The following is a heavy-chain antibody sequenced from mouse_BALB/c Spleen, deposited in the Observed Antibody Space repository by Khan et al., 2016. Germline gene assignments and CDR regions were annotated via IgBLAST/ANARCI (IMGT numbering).Heavy chain of an antibody. V-gene: IGHV3-8*02. D-gene: IGHD1-1*01. CDR2: ISYSGST. CDR3: ARYDGSSYVRAMDY. Sequence: EVQLQESGPSLVKPSQTLSLTCSVTGDSITSGYWNWIRKFPGNKLEYMGYISYSGSTYYNPSLKSRISITRNTSKNQYYLQLNSVTPEDTATYYCARYDGSSYVRAMDYWGQVTAVTFSS. J-gene: IGHJ4*01. CDR1: GDSITSGY.